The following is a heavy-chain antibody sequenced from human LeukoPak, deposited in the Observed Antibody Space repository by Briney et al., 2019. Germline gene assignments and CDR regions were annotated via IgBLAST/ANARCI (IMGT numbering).Heavy chain of an antibody. D-gene: IGHD3-10*01. Sequence: GGSLRLSCAASGFTFSSYAMHWVRQAPGKGLEWVAVISCDGSNKYYADSVKGRFTISRDNSKNTLYLQMNSLRAEDTAVYYCAKPAGSGSSDYWGQGTLVTVSS. J-gene: IGHJ4*02. CDR2: ISCDGSNK. CDR3: AKPAGSGSSDY. V-gene: IGHV3-30-3*01. CDR1: GFTFSSYA.